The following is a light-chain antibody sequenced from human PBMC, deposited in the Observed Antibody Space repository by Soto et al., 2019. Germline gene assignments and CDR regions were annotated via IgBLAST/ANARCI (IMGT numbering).Light chain of an antibody. CDR3: QQYGSSPRT. J-gene: IGKJ1*01. CDR2: GAS. V-gene: IGKV3-20*01. CDR1: QSVSSSH. Sequence: EIVLTQSPGTLSLSPGEIATLSCRASQSVSSSHLAWYLQKPGQAPRLLIYGASSRATGIPDRFSGSGSGTDFTLTISRLEPEDFAVYYCQQYGSSPRTFGQGTKVEIK.